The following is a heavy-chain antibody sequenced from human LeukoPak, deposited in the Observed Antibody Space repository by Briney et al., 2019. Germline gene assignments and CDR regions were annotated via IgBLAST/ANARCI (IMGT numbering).Heavy chain of an antibody. Sequence: GGPLRLSCAASGFRFSDYSMTWVRQAPGKGREWVAFIRYDGSNKYYADSVKGLFTLYRDNPKNALFVQINSLRAENTAVYYCAKKSSSSWPFDYWGQGTLVTVSS. V-gene: IGHV3-30*02. CDR1: GFRFSDYS. D-gene: IGHD6-13*01. J-gene: IGHJ4*02. CDR3: AKKSSSSWPFDY. CDR2: IRYDGSNK.